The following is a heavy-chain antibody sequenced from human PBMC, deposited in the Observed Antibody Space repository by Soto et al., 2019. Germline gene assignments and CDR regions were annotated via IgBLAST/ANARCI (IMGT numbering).Heavy chain of an antibody. J-gene: IGHJ4*02. Sequence: QFQLVQSGAEVKKPGSSVKVSCKASGGTFITYAFSWVRQAPGQGLEWMGEIIPIFGTTRYTQNFQGRVTITADKSTRTVYMDLNSLRSDDTAVYYCATGADHGPPGLFDYWGQGTPVTVSS. D-gene: IGHD4-17*01. V-gene: IGHV1-69*14. CDR1: GGTFITYA. CDR2: IIPIFGTT. CDR3: ATGADHGPPGLFDY.